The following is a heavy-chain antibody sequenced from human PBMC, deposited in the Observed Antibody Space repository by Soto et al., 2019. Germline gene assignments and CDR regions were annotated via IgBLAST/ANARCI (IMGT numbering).Heavy chain of an antibody. D-gene: IGHD3-22*01. CDR3: VTTMILLKRGRSDF. CDR2: ITSSNNFI. J-gene: IGHJ4*02. Sequence: PGGSLRLSCAASGFTFSSYSMNWVRQAPGKGLEWVSSITSSNNFIYYTDSVKGRFTISRDNSKNSLYLQMNSLRAEDTAVYYCVTTMILLKRGRSDFWGQGTLVTVSP. CDR1: GFTFSSYS. V-gene: IGHV3-21*01.